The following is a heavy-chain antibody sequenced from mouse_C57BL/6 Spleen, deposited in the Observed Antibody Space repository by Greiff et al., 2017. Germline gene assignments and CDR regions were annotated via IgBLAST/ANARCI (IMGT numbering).Heavy chain of an antibody. J-gene: IGHJ2*01. D-gene: IGHD1-1*01. CDR1: GYAFSSSW. V-gene: IGHV1-82*01. CDR2: IYPGDGDT. Sequence: QVQLKESGPELVKPGASVKISCKASGYAFSSSWMNWVKQRPGKGLEWIGRIYPGDGDTNYNGKFKGKATLTADKSSSTAYMQLSSLTSEDSAVYFCARSGYGSSYYFDYWGQGTTLTVSS. CDR3: ARSGYGSSYYFDY.